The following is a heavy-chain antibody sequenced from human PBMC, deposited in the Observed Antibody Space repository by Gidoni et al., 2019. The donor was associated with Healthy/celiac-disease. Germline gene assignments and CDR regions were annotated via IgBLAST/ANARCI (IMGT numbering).Heavy chain of an antibody. CDR3: ARDRDDYGATLDY. D-gene: IGHD4-17*01. CDR2: ISSSGSTI. J-gene: IGHJ4*02. Sequence: EVQLVESGGGLVQPGGSLILSCAASAFTFSSYEMNWFRQAPGKGLEWVSYISSSGSTIYYADSVKGRFTISRDNAKNSLYLQMNSRRAEDTAVYYCARDRDDYGATLDYWGQGTLVTGSS. CDR1: AFTFSSYE. V-gene: IGHV3-48*03.